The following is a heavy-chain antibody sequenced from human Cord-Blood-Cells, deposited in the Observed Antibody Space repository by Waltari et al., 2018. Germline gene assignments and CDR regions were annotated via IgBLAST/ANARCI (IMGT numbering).Heavy chain of an antibody. V-gene: IGHV4-61*01. CDR2: IYYSGST. J-gene: IGHJ6*02. CDR1: GGSVSSGSYY. CDR3: ARDDDVTGTTDYYYGMDV. D-gene: IGHD1-7*01. Sequence: QVQLQESGPGLVKPSETLSLTCTVSGGSVSSGSYYWSWIRQPPGKGLEWSGYIYYSGSTSYTPSRQSRVTISVDTSKNQFSLKLGSVTAADTAVYYCARDDDVTGTTDYYYGMDVWGQGTTVTVSS.